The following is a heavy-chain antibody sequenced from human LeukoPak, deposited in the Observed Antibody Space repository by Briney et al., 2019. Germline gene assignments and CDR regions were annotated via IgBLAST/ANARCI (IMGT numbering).Heavy chain of an antibody. D-gene: IGHD3-22*01. CDR1: GGSISSGGYY. V-gene: IGHV4-31*03. Sequence: PSQTLSLTCTVSGGSISSGGYYWSWIRQHPGKGLEWIGYIYYSGSTYYNPSLKSRVTISVDTSKNQFSLKLSSVTAADTAVYYCAREVNRGYVDYWGQGTLVTVSS. J-gene: IGHJ4*02. CDR3: AREVNRGYVDY. CDR2: IYYSGST.